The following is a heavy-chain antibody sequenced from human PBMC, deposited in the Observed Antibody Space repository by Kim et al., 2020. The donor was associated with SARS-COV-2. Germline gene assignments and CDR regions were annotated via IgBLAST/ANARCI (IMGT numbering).Heavy chain of an antibody. CDR1: GFTFTSYS. J-gene: IGHJ3*02. D-gene: IGHD2-15*01. Sequence: GGSLRLSCAASGFTFTSYSMSWVRQAPGKGLEWVANINQDGSEKYYVDSVKGRFTISRDNAKNSLYLQMNSLRAEDTAVYYCAREDCSGGRSYCGDGFDIWGDGTLVTVSS. CDR3: AREDCSGGRSYCGDGFDI. V-gene: IGHV3-7*01. CDR2: INQDGSEK.